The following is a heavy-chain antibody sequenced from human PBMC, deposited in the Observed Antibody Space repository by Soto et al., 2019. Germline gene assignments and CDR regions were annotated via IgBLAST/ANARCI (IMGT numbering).Heavy chain of an antibody. CDR2: IIPIFGTT. CDR1: GGTFSNYA. V-gene: IGHV1-69*12. D-gene: IGHD5-12*01. J-gene: IGHJ5*02. CDR3: ARDGGRDGYFGNWLDP. Sequence: QVQLVQSGAEVKKPGSSVKVSCKASGGTFSNYAISWVRQAPGQGLEWVGGIIPIFGTTNFAQKFQGRVTITADESTTTDYMELSGLRSEDTAVYYCARDGGRDGYFGNWLDPWGQGTLVTVSS.